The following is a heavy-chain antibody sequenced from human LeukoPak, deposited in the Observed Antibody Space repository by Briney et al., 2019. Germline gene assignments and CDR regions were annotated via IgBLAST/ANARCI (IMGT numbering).Heavy chain of an antibody. V-gene: IGHV4-61*02. CDR1: GGSISSGSYY. J-gene: IGHJ4*02. CDR3: ARIYSGYDLSGVGIDY. D-gene: IGHD5-12*01. CDR2: IYTSGST. Sequence: SQTLSLTCTVSGGSISSGSYYWRWIRQPAGKGLECIGRIYTSGSTNYNPSLKSRVTISVDTSKNQFSLKLSSVTAADTAVYYRARIYSGYDLSGVGIDYWGQGTLVTVSS.